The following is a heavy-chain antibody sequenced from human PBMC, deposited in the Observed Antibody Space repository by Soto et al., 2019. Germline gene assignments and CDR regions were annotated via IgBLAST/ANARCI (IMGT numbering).Heavy chain of an antibody. CDR2: IYSGGST. V-gene: IGHV3-53*01. CDR3: ARDKYYDFWSGYYTGWRYYYYGMDV. CDR1: GFTVSSNY. Sequence: GGSLRLSCAASGFTVSSNYMSWVRQAPGKGLEWVSVIYSGGSTYYADSVKGRFTISRDNSKNTLYLQMNSPRAEDTAVYYCARDKYYDFWSGYYTGWRYYYYGMDVWGQGTTVTVSS. D-gene: IGHD3-3*01. J-gene: IGHJ6*02.